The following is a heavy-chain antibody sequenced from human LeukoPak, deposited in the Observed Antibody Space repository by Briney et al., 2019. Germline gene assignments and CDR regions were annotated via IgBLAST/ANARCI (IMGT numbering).Heavy chain of an antibody. CDR2: IYYSGST. D-gene: IGHD2-15*01. CDR1: GGSISSGDYY. CDR3: GIDENCSGGSCYSYGMDV. V-gene: IGHV4-30-4*01. J-gene: IGHJ6*02. Sequence: SETLSLTCTVSGGSISSGDYYWSWIRQPPGKGLEWIGYIYYSGSTYYNPSLKSRVTISVDTSKNQFSLKLSSVTAADTAVYYCGIDENCSGGSCYSYGMDVWGQGTTVTVS.